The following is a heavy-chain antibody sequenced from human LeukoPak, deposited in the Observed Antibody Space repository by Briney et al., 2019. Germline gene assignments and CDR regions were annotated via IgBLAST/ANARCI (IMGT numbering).Heavy chain of an antibody. CDR2: INHSGST. CDR3: ARSIVYGSAFDI. J-gene: IGHJ3*02. CDR1: GGSFSGYY. V-gene: IGHV4-34*01. Sequence: SSETLSLTCAVYGGSFSGYYWSWIRQPRGKGLEWIGEINHSGSTNYNPSLKSRVTISVDTSKNQFSLKLSSVTAADTAVYYCARSIVYGSAFDIWGQGTMVTVSS. D-gene: IGHD2-15*01.